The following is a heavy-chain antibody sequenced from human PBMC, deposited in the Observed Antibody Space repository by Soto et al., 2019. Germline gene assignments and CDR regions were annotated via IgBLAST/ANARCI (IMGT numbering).Heavy chain of an antibody. V-gene: IGHV4-30-4*01. D-gene: IGHD3-22*01. J-gene: IGHJ4*02. CDR2: IYYSGTT. CDR3: ARTRYSDNRGTDY. Sequence: SETLSLTCTVSGGSIRSGDSYWSWIRQPPGKGLEWIGYIYYSGTTYHNPSLKSRVTISLDTSKNQFSLNLNSVTAVDTAVYYCARTRYSDNRGTDYWGQGTLVTVSS. CDR1: GGSIRSGDSY.